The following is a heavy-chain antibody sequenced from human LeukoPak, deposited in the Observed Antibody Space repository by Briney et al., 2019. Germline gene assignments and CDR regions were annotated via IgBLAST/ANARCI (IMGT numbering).Heavy chain of an antibody. CDR1: GFTFSSYS. CDR3: ARSIAAAVYCDY. Sequence: PGGSLRLSCAASGFTFSSYSMNWVRQAPGKGLEWVSSISSSSSYIYYADSVEGGFTISRTNDKNSLYLQMNSLRAEDAAVYYCARSIAAAVYCDYWREGPLVSVS. D-gene: IGHD6-13*01. J-gene: IGHJ4*02. V-gene: IGHV3-21*01. CDR2: ISSSSSYI.